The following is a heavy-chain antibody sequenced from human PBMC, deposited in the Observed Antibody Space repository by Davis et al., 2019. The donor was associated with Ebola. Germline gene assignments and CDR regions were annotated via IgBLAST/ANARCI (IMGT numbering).Heavy chain of an antibody. Sequence: PGGSLRLSCAASGVMFWMSWVRQAPGKGLEWVSSISSSSSYISYADSVKGRFTISRDNAKNSLYLQMNSLRAEDTAVYYCARDVFDHVWGSYRSDAFDMWGQGTMVTVSS. CDR1: GVMFW. J-gene: IGHJ3*02. V-gene: IGHV3-21*01. D-gene: IGHD3-16*02. CDR3: ARDVFDHVWGSYRSDAFDM. CDR2: ISSSSSYI.